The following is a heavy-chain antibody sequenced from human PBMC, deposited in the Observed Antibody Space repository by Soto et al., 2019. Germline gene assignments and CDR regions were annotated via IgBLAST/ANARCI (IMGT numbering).Heavy chain of an antibody. D-gene: IGHD3-16*01. CDR2: VNPGSGDT. V-gene: IGHV1-8*01. J-gene: IGHJ5*02. CDR3: ARMATFGSLNWFDP. CDR1: GYIFTNND. Sequence: ASVKVSCKASGYIFTNNDVSWVRQATGQGLEWMGWVNPGSGDTGYAQKFQGRVTMTRDISTATAYMELSSLRSDDTAIYYCARMATFGSLNWFDPWGQGTLLTVSS.